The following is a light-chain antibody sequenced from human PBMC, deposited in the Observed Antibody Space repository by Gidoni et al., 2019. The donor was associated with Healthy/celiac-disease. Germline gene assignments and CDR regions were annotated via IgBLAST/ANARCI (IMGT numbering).Light chain of an antibody. CDR1: SSDVGGYNY. Sequence: QSALTQHASVSGSPGQSITISCTGTSSDVGGYNYVSWYQQHPGKAPKLMIYEVSNRPSGVSNLFSGSKSGNTASLTISGLQAEDEADYYCSSYTSSSTLVFGGGTKLTVL. J-gene: IGLJ2*01. CDR2: EVS. V-gene: IGLV2-14*01. CDR3: SSYTSSSTLV.